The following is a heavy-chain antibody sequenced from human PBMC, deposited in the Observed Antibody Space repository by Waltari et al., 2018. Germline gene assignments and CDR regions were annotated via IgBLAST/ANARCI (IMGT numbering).Heavy chain of an antibody. J-gene: IGHJ4*02. Sequence: QVQLQESGPGLVKPSETLSLTCTVSGGSISSYYWSWIRQPPGKGLEWIGYIYYSGSTNYNPSLKSRVTISVDTSKNQFSLKLSSVTAADTAVYYCARGGYSSSPYNYWGQGTLVTVSS. CDR2: IYYSGST. V-gene: IGHV4-59*01. CDR1: GGSISSYY. CDR3: ARGGYSSSPYNY. D-gene: IGHD6-13*01.